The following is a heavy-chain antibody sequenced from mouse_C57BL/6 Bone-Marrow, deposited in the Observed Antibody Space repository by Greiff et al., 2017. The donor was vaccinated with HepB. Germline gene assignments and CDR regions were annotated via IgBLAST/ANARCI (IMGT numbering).Heavy chain of an antibody. Sequence: QVQLQQSGPELVKPGASVKISCKASGYAFSSSWMNWVKQRPGKGLEWIGRIYPGDGDTNYNGKFKGKATLTADKSSSTAYMQLSSLTSEDSAVYFCAMGGRDYWGQGTTLTVSS. CDR2: IYPGDGDT. CDR3: AMGGRDY. V-gene: IGHV1-82*01. CDR1: GYAFSSSW. J-gene: IGHJ2*01.